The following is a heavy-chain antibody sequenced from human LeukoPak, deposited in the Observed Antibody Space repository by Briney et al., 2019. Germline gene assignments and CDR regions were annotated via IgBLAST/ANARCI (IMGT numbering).Heavy chain of an antibody. CDR3: AKDGAYCGGDCYPYYFDY. D-gene: IGHD2-21*02. V-gene: IGHV3-23*01. J-gene: IGHJ4*02. CDR2: ISGCGGSS. CDR1: GFTFSSYA. Sequence: GGSLRLSFAAPGFTFSSYAMSSGRQAPGKGLEWVSAISGCGGSSYYADSVKGRFTISRDNSKNTLYLQMNSLRAEDTAVYYCAKDGAYCGGDCYPYYFDYWGQGTLVTVSS.